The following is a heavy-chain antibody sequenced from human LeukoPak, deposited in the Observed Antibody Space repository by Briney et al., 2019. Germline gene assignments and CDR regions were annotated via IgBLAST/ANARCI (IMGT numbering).Heavy chain of an antibody. Sequence: GGSLRLSCAATGSTLSSYSMNWVRQAPGKGLEWVSHISISGSTIHYADSVRGRFTISRDSAKSSLYLQMNSLRADDTAVYYCSTAKFDYWGQGTLLTVSS. CDR2: ISISGSTI. CDR3: STAKFDY. CDR1: GSTLSSYS. V-gene: IGHV3-48*01. J-gene: IGHJ4*02.